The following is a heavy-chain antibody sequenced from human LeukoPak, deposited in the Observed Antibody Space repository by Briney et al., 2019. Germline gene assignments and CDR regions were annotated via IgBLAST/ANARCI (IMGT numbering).Heavy chain of an antibody. J-gene: IGHJ4*02. CDR1: GYTFTGYY. CDR3: ASPLIVVVPAVDY. V-gene: IGHV1-2*06. D-gene: IGHD2-2*01. Sequence: ASVKVSCKASGYTFTGYYMHWVRQAPGQGLKWMGRINPNSGGTNYAQKFQGRVTMTRDTSISTAYMELSRLRSDDTAVYYCASPLIVVVPAVDYWGQGTLVTVSS. CDR2: INPNSGGT.